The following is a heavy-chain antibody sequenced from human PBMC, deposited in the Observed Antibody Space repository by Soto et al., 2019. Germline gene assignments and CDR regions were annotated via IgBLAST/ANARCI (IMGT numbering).Heavy chain of an antibody. Sequence: QVQLQQWGAGLLKPSETLSLTCAVYGGSFSGYYWSWIRQPPGKGLEWIGEINHSGSTNYNPSLKSRVTISVDTSKNQISLKLSSVTAADTAVYYCARKVGYDFWSGYYNWFDPWGQGTLVTVSS. V-gene: IGHV4-34*01. CDR1: GGSFSGYY. J-gene: IGHJ5*02. CDR3: ARKVGYDFWSGYYNWFDP. D-gene: IGHD3-3*01. CDR2: INHSGST.